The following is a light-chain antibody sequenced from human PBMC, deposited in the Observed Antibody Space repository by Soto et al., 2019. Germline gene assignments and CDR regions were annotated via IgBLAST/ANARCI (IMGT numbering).Light chain of an antibody. CDR2: DAS. J-gene: IGKJ4*01. CDR1: QTVRNNY. Sequence: TQSAGTLSLSPRERANLXCIASQTVRNNYLASYQQKPGQAPRLLIYDASSRATGIPDSFSGGGSGTDFTLTISRLEPEDFTVYYCQQVRCYPLTFGGGGKADI. CDR3: QQVRCYPLT. V-gene: IGKV3-20*01.